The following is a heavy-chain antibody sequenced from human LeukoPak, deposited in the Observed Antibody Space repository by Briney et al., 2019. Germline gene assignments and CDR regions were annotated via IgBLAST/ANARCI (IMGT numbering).Heavy chain of an antibody. CDR2: FHHSGNT. CDR3: ARDSRPGCLDVFDL. D-gene: IGHD1-14*01. J-gene: IGHJ3*01. V-gene: IGHV4-59*01. CDR1: GDSLTNYY. Sequence: PSETLSLTCIVSGDSLTNYYWSWIRKPPGKGLEWVGYFHHSGNTKYNPSFSSRVTMSVDTSKNQFSLKLISVTAADTAVYYCARDSRPGCLDVFDLWGQGTMVTVSS.